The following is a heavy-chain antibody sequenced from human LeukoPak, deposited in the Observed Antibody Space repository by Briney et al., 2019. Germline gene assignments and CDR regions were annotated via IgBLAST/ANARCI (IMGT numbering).Heavy chain of an antibody. D-gene: IGHD3-10*01. J-gene: IGHJ5*02. CDR3: ARESVSSGTNWFDP. V-gene: IGHV4-59*12. CDR1: GGSFSNYY. Sequence: SETLSLTCAVYGGSFSNYYWSWIRQPPGQGLEWIGTIYHSGTTYYNPSLKSRVTISVDTSKNQFSLKLSSVTAADTAVYYCARESVSSGTNWFDPWGQGTLVTVSS. CDR2: IYHSGTT.